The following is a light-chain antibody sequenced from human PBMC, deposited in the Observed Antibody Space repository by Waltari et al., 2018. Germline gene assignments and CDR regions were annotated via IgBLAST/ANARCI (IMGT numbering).Light chain of an antibody. CDR2: EVS. CDR3: CSYAGSSTFV. V-gene: IGLV2-23*02. CDR1: SSDVGSYNL. Sequence: QSALTQPASVSGSPGQSTTISCPGTSSDVGSYNLVPWYQQHPGKAPKLMIYEVSKRPSGVSNRFSGSKSGNTASLTISGLQAEDEADYYCCSYAGSSTFVFGGGTKLTVL. J-gene: IGLJ2*01.